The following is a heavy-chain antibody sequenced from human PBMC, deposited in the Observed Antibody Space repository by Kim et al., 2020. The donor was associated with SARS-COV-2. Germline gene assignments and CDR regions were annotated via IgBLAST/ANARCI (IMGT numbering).Heavy chain of an antibody. CDR2: IIQSGGT. D-gene: IGHD3-10*01. CDR1: NGSFSAEY. Sequence: SETLSLTCAVYNGSFSAEYWTWIRQPPGKGLEWVGEIIQSGGTNYNPSLKSRVTISLDTSKNQFSLKLSSVTAAATAVYYCARVWAGSYYQISDYWGQGT. J-gene: IGHJ4*02. V-gene: IGHV4-34*12. CDR3: ARVWAGSYYQISDY.